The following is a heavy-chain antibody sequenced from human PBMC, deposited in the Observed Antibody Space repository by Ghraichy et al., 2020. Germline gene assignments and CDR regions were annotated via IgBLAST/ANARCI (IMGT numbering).Heavy chain of an antibody. V-gene: IGHV3-74*01. D-gene: IGHD3-22*01. Sequence: GGSLRLSCVASGFTFTNHWMHWVRQAPGKGLVWVSRVNSDGISTSFADSVKGRFTISRDNAKNTLYLQMNSLRAEDTAVYYCARGGDYSYDAFDIWGRGTLVTVSS. CDR2: VNSDGIST. CDR1: GFTFTNHW. J-gene: IGHJ3*02. CDR3: ARGGDYSYDAFDI.